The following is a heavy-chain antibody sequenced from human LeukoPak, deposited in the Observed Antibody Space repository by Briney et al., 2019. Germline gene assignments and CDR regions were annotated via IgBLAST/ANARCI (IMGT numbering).Heavy chain of an antibody. D-gene: IGHD3-10*01. CDR3: ARARIVRGVISDPNFDY. CDR2: ISYDGSDK. CDR1: GFTFSSYA. J-gene: IGHJ4*02. V-gene: IGHV3-30*04. Sequence: GGSLRLSCAASGFTFSSYAMYWVRQAPGKGLEWVAVISYDGSDKFYADSVKGRFTISRDSSKNTLYLQMNSLRPEDTAVYYCARARIVRGVISDPNFDYWGQGTLVTVSS.